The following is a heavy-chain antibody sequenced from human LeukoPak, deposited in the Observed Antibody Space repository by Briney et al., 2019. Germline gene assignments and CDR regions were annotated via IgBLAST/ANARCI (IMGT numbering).Heavy chain of an antibody. V-gene: IGHV3-33*06. CDR2: IRYGRSNK. J-gene: IGHJ6*03. Sequence: GGSLRLSCAASGFTFSSYGMHWVRQAPGKGLEWVSVIRYGRSNKYYADSVKGRFTISRDNSKNSLYLQMNSLRAEDTAVYYFTKETSYPCYYMDVWGKGTTVTVSS. D-gene: IGHD1-14*01. CDR1: GFTFSSYG. CDR3: TKETSYPCYYMDV.